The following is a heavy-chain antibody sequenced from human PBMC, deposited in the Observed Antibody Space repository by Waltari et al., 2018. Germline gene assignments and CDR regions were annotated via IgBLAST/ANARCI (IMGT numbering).Heavy chain of an antibody. CDR2: INHNGNI. D-gene: IGHD2-8*02. J-gene: IGHJ6*02. V-gene: IGHV4-34*02. CDR3: VRLEDCTGPGGNCYSGDSFAMDV. CDR1: GGSFRGYY. Sequence: QVQLQQWGAGLLQPSETLSLTCAVYGGSFRGYYWGWVRQPPGKGLEWIGEINHNGNINRNPSLRSRVTMLVETSKSQLSLKINSVTAADTAVYYCVRLEDCTGPGGNCYSGDSFAMDVWGQGTTVTVSS.